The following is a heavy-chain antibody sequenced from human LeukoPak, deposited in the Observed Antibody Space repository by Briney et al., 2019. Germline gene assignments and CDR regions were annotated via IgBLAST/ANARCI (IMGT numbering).Heavy chain of an antibody. CDR3: VRQDNNSWLQIFDY. CDR2: IKQDGSAK. V-gene: IGHV3-7*04. CDR1: GFTFSTYW. Sequence: PWGSLRLSCAASGFTFSTYWMTWVRQAPGKGLEWVANIKQDGSAKYYVDSVKGRFTISRDNAKNSLYLHMNSLRAEDTAVYYCVRQDNNSWLQIFDYWGQGTLVTVPS. D-gene: IGHD6-13*01. J-gene: IGHJ4*02.